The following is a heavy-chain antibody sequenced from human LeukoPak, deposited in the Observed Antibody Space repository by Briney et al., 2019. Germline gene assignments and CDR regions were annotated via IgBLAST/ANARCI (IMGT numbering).Heavy chain of an antibody. CDR2: ISWNSASI. CDR3: VKYGFYYDSGSSRSYFDG. D-gene: IGHD3-10*01. J-gene: IGHJ4*02. V-gene: IGHV3-9*01. CDR1: GFTFHNYA. Sequence: GGSLRLSCAASGFTFHNYAMHWVRQAPGKGLEWVAGISWNSASIKYVDSVKGRFTVSRDNAENSVFLQMNSLRPEDTAFYYCVKYGFYYDSGSSRSYFDGWGQGTLVTVSS.